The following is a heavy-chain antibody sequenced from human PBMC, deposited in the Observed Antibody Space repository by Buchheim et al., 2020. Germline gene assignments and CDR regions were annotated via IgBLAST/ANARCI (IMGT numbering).Heavy chain of an antibody. Sequence: QVRLQESGPGLVKPSETLSLTCTVSGASISGYYWSWIRQPPGKGLEWIGYIYSSGISNYNPSPKSRVTISVDTSKNQFSLRLSSVTAADTAVYYCARDFYCTGGSCFDWYFDLWGRGTL. CDR3: ARDFYCTGGSCFDWYFDL. J-gene: IGHJ2*01. CDR2: IYSSGIS. D-gene: IGHD2-15*01. V-gene: IGHV4-59*01. CDR1: GASISGYY.